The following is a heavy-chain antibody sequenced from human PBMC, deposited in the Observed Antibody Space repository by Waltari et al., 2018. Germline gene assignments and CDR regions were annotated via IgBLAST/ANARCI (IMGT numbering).Heavy chain of an antibody. CDR2: IYYSGST. CDR1: GGSISSSSYY. Sequence: QLQLQESGPGLVKPSETLSLTCTVSGGSISSSSYYWGWIRQPPGKGLEWIGSIYYSGSTYYNPSLKSRVTISVDTSKNQFSLKLSSVTAADTAVYYCARQVGATWIDYWGQGTLVTVSS. V-gene: IGHV4-39*01. J-gene: IGHJ4*02. D-gene: IGHD1-26*01. CDR3: ARQVGATWIDY.